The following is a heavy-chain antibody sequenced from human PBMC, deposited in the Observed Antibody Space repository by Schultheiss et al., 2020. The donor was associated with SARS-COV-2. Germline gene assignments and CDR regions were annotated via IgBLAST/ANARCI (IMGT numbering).Heavy chain of an antibody. CDR1: GYTFTGYY. CDR3: TRPLYYYGSGSLYYYYYMDV. V-gene: IGHV1-69*13. Sequence: SVKVSCKASGYTFTGYYMHWVRQAPGQGLEWMGWINPIFGTANYAQKFQGRVTITADESTSTAYMELSSLRSEDTAVYYCTRPLYYYGSGSLYYYYYMDVWGKGTTVTVSS. D-gene: IGHD3-10*01. J-gene: IGHJ6*03. CDR2: INPIFGTA.